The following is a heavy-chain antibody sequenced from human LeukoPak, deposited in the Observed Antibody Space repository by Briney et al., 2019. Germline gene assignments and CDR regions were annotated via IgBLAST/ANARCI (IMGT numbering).Heavy chain of an antibody. CDR3: AKEYCSSTSCYRGPYMDV. J-gene: IGHJ6*03. V-gene: IGHV3-48*03. D-gene: IGHD2-2*02. CDR2: ISSSGSTI. Sequence: PGGSLRLSCAASGFTFSSYEMNWVRQAPGKGLEWVSYISSSGSTIYYADSVKGRFTISRDNSKNTLYLQMNSLRAEDTAVYYCAKEYCSSTSCYRGPYMDVWGKGTTVTVSS. CDR1: GFTFSSYE.